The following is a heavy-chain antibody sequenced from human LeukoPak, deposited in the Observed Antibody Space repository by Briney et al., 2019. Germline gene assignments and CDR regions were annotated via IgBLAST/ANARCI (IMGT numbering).Heavy chain of an antibody. V-gene: IGHV4-59*01. Sequence: PSETLSLTCTVSGGSISNYFWSWIRQPPGKGLEWVAYIFDSGATNYNPSLKSRVTISLDTSKNQFSLKLSSVTAADTAVYYCARATPRKSSGPLLFNYWGQGALVTVSS. CDR1: GGSISNYF. J-gene: IGHJ4*02. D-gene: IGHD2/OR15-2a*01. CDR3: ARATPRKSSGPLLFNY. CDR2: IFDSGAT.